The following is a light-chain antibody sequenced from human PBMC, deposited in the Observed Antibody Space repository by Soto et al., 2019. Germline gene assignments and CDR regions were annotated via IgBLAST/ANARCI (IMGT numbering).Light chain of an antibody. V-gene: IGLV2-23*01. CDR3: CSYAGSATWV. CDR2: GGT. CDR1: NSDVGEYNL. Sequence: QSALTQPASVSGSPGQSITISCTGTNSDVGEYNLVSWYQQHPGKAPKLIIYGGTERPSGVSIRFSASKSGTTASLTISGLQAEDEAFYYCCSYAGSATWVFGGGTKVTVL. J-gene: IGLJ3*02.